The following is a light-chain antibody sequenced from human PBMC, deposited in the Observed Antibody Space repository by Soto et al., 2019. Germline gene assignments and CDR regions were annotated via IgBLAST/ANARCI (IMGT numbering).Light chain of an antibody. CDR1: SSNIGYNY. CDR2: RNN. J-gene: IGLJ3*02. V-gene: IGLV1-47*01. Sequence: QSVLTQPPSASGTPGQRVTISCSGSSSNIGYNYVYWYRQLPGTAPKLLIYRNNHRPSGVPDRFSGSKSGTSASLAISGLRSEDEANYYCAVWDDTLSGPWVFGGGTKLTVL. CDR3: AVWDDTLSGPWV.